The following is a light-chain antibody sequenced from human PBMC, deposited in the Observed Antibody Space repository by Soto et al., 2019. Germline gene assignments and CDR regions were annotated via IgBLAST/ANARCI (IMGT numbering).Light chain of an antibody. CDR3: QQRSVWPAYT. V-gene: IGKV3-11*01. CDR1: QSVRSY. CDR2: DTS. Sequence: EIVLTPSPDPLSFSPGERVTLSCRASQSVRSYLAWCQQKPGPAPRLLIFDTSIRTTGIPARFSVSGSGTDFTLTFSNLEAADFAVYYCQQRSVWPAYTFGQGTELEI. J-gene: IGKJ2*01.